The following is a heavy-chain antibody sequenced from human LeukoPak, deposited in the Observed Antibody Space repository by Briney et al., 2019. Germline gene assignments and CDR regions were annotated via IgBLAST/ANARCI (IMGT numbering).Heavy chain of an antibody. D-gene: IGHD5-18*01. CDR3: ARDVGYFRFDY. V-gene: IGHV3-74*01. J-gene: IGHJ4*02. CDR2: LPPDELDI. Sequence: GGSLRLSCAASGFTFTNYWMHWVRQAPGMGLVWVSRLPPDELDIIYADSVKGRFTVSRDNAKNSLYLQMNNLRAEDTAVYYCARDVGYFRFDYWGQGTLVTVSS. CDR1: GFTFTNYW.